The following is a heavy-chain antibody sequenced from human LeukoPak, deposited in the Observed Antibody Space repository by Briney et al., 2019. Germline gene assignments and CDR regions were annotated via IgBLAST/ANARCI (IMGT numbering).Heavy chain of an antibody. V-gene: IGHV3-66*01. CDR2: IYSGGTT. CDR1: GFTVSSNY. Sequence: PGGSLRLSCAPSGFTVSSNYMSWVRQAPKGGLEWVSVIYSGGTTYNADSVKGRFARSRDNSKNTLYLQMNSLRAEDTAVYYCASDDDYGRTLDYWGQGTLVTVSS. J-gene: IGHJ4*02. D-gene: IGHD4-17*01. CDR3: ASDDDYGRTLDY.